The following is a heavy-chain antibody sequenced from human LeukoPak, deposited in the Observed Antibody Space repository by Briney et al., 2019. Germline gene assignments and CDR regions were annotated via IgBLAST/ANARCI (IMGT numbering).Heavy chain of an antibody. V-gene: IGHV5-51*01. CDR2: IYPGDSDT. CDR3: ARHVTTVTSPYGMDV. Sequence: GESLKISCKGSGYSFTSYWIGWVRRMPGKGLEWMGIIYPGDSDTRYSPSFQGQVTISADKSISTAYLQWSSLKASDTAMYYCARHVTTVTSPYGMDVWGQGTTVTVSS. CDR1: GYSFTSYW. J-gene: IGHJ6*02. D-gene: IGHD4-17*01.